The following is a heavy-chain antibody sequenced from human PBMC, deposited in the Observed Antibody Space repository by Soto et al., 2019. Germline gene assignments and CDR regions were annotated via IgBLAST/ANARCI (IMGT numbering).Heavy chain of an antibody. Sequence: PSETLSLTCTVSGGSISSGDYYWSWIRQPPGKGLEWIGSIYYSGSTYYNPSLKSRVTISVDTSKNQFSLKLSSVTAADTAVYYCARHKARDYDILTGYYYYYYGMDVWGQGTTVTVSS. CDR1: GGSISSGDYY. V-gene: IGHV4-39*01. CDR3: ARHKARDYDILTGYYYYYYGMDV. D-gene: IGHD3-9*01. CDR2: IYYSGST. J-gene: IGHJ6*02.